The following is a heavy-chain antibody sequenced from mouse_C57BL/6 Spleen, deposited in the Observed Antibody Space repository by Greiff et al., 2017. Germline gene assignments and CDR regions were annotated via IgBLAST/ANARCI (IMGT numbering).Heavy chain of an antibody. D-gene: IGHD4-1*01. Sequence: VQLQQSGAELMKPGASVKLSCKASGYTFTGYWIEWVKQRPGHGLEWIGEILPGNGGTNYNQKFKGKATFTVDTSSSTAYMQLSSLTSEDSAVYYCARNWDGYAMDYWGQGTSVTVSS. J-gene: IGHJ4*01. CDR1: GYTFTGYW. CDR2: ILPGNGGT. V-gene: IGHV1-9*01. CDR3: ARNWDGYAMDY.